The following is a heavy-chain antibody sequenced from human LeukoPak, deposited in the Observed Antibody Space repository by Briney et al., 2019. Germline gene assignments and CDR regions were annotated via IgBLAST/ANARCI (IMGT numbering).Heavy chain of an antibody. V-gene: IGHV3-30-3*01. CDR3: VREPGPGYFDY. Sequence: GGSLRLSCAASGLTFSSHAMHWVRQAPGKGLEWVAVISQDGSERHHTDSVKGRFTISRDNSRNTLYLQMNSLRPEDTAVYYCVREPGPGYFDYWGQGTLVTVSS. CDR1: GLTFSSHA. CDR2: ISQDGSER. D-gene: IGHD6-13*01. J-gene: IGHJ4*02.